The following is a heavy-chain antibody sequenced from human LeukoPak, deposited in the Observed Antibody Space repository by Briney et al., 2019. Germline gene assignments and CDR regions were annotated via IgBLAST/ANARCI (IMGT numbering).Heavy chain of an antibody. Sequence: PGGSLRLSCAASGFTFSSYGMHWVRQAPGKGLEWVAVIWYDGSNKYYADSVKGRFTISRDNSKNTLYLQMSSLRAEDTAVYYCAREPYHYYGSGSYPLYWGQGTLVTVSS. J-gene: IGHJ4*02. V-gene: IGHV3-33*01. CDR2: IWYDGSNK. CDR1: GFTFSSYG. CDR3: AREPYHYYGSGSYPLY. D-gene: IGHD3-10*01.